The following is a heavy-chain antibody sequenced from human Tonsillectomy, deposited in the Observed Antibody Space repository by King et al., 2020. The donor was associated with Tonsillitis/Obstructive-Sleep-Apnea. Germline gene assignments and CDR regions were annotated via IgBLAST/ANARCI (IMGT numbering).Heavy chain of an antibody. D-gene: IGHD3-22*01. CDR1: GFSFSNHA. CDR2: ISYDGSNK. CDR3: ARDSYYDTSGGFDY. Sequence: VQLVESGGGVVQPGRSLRLSCAASGFSFSNHALNWVRQTPGKGLECVAIISYDGSNKYYADSVKGRFTISRDNSKNTLYLQMTSLRAEDTAVYFCARDSYYDTSGGFDYGGQGTLVTVSS. V-gene: IGHV3-30*04. J-gene: IGHJ4*02.